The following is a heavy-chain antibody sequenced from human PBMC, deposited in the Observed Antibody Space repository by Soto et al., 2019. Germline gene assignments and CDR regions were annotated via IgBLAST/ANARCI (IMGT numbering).Heavy chain of an antibody. CDR3: ASSLLVGYGREGESD. D-gene: IGHD5-18*01. CDR1: GYTFTSYG. CDR2: ISAYNGNT. J-gene: IGHJ4*02. Sequence: QVQLVQSGAEVKKPGASAKVSCKASGYTFTSYGISWVRQAPGQGLEWMGWISAYNGNTNYAQKLQGRATMTTDTSTSTAYLEPRSLRSDDTAVYYCASSLLVGYGREGESDWGQGTLVTVA. V-gene: IGHV1-18*01.